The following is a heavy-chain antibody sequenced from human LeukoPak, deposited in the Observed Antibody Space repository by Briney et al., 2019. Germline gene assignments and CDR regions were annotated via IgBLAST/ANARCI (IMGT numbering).Heavy chain of an antibody. J-gene: IGHJ4*02. CDR2: INPNSGGT. CDR1: GYTFTGYY. Sequence: ASVKVSCKASGYTFTGYYMHWVRQAPGQGLEWMGWINPNSGGTNYAQKFQGRVTMTRDTSISTAYMELSRLRSDGTAVYYCARASQGYCGGGSCYLSGEFDYWGQGTLVTVSS. D-gene: IGHD2-15*01. CDR3: ARASQGYCGGGSCYLSGEFDY. V-gene: IGHV1-2*02.